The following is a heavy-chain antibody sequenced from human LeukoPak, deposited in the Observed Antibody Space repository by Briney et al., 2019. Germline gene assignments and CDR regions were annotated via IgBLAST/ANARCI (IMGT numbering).Heavy chain of an antibody. CDR3: ARPPTGIYSSSFWYFDL. D-gene: IGHD6-6*01. CDR1: GYTFTDYY. Sequence: GASVKVSCKASGYTFTDYYIHWVRQAPGQGLEWMGWISPKTGGANHAQKFQGRVTMTRDTSISTVYMDLSRLRSDDTAMYYCARPPTGIYSSSFWYFDLWGRGTLVTVSS. J-gene: IGHJ2*01. V-gene: IGHV1-2*02. CDR2: ISPKTGGA.